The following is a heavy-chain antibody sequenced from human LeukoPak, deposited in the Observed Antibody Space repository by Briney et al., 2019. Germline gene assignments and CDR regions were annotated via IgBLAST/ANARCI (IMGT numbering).Heavy chain of an antibody. J-gene: IGHJ4*02. V-gene: IGHV3-15*01. Sequence: GGSRRLSCAASGLTFGNAWMSWVRQAPGKGLEWVARITSKTSGEATDYAAPVRGRFTISRDDSKATLYLQMDSLETENTAIYYCTTYRYSYGSTGYSYFDYWGQGILVTASS. CDR1: GLTFGNAW. CDR3: TTYRYSYGSTGYSYFDY. D-gene: IGHD3-22*01. CDR2: ITSKTSGEAT.